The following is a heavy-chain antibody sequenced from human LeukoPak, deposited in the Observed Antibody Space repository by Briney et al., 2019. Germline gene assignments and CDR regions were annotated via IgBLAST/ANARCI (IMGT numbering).Heavy chain of an antibody. CDR1: VDSVSSNSAA. CDR3: ARADSSSWYGGWGAFDI. J-gene: IGHJ3*02. V-gene: IGHV6-1*01. Sequence: SQTLSHTCAISVDSVSSNSAAWNWIRHSPSGGIEWLGRTYYGSKWYNDYAVSVKGRITINPDTSKNQFSLQLNSVTPEDTAVYYCARADSSSWYGGWGAFDIWGQGTMVTVSS. D-gene: IGHD6-13*01. CDR2: TYYGSKWYN.